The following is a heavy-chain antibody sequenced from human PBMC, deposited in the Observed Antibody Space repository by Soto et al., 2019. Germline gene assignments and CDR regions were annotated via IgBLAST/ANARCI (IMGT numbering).Heavy chain of an antibody. CDR3: AKDLATVTSRWFDP. D-gene: IGHD4-17*01. Sequence: TLSLACTVSGGSISSGDNYWRWIRQPPGKGLGWIGYIYYSGSTYYNPSLKRRVTISVDTSKNQFSLKLSSVTAADTAVYYCAKDLATVTSRWFDPWGQGTLVTVSS. CDR2: IYYSGST. J-gene: IGHJ5*02. CDR1: GGSISSGDNY. V-gene: IGHV4-30-4*01.